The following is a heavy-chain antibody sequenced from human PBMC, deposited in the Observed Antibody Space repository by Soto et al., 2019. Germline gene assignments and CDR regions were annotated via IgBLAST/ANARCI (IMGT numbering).Heavy chain of an antibody. V-gene: IGHV1-69*01. Sequence: QAQLMQSGAEVKKPGSSVKVSCKASGGTFSGYAINWVRQAPGQGLEWMGGIIPLLGITDYGQKFQGRITIAADESTGTAYMDLRSLRSEHTAVYYCARDPRSITGTTSSEDFQHWGQGTLVSVSS. CDR3: ARDPRSITGTTSSEDFQH. CDR1: GGTFSGYA. CDR2: IIPLLGIT. D-gene: IGHD1-20*01. J-gene: IGHJ1*01.